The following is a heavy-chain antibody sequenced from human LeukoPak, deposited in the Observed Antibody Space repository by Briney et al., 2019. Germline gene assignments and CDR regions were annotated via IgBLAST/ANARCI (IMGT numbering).Heavy chain of an antibody. Sequence: ASVKVSCKASGGTFSSYAISWVRQAPGQGLEWMGGIIPIFGTANYAQKFQGRVTITTDESTRTAYMELSSLRSEDTAVYYCAIEYSSSSGRFDYWGQGTLVTVSS. J-gene: IGHJ4*02. V-gene: IGHV1-69*05. CDR2: IIPIFGTA. D-gene: IGHD6-6*01. CDR3: AIEYSSSSGRFDY. CDR1: GGTFSSYA.